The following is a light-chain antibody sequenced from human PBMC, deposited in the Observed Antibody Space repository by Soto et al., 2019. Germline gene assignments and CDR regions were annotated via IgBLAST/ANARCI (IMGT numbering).Light chain of an antibody. V-gene: IGKV1-39*01. Sequence: DIQMTQSPSSLSASVGDRVTITCRASQSINSYLNWYQQKPGKAPKLLIYAASSLQSGVPSRFSGSGSGTDFTLTISSLQPEDFATYYCQQSYTTPQYTFGQGTKLEI. J-gene: IGKJ2*01. CDR3: QQSYTTPQYT. CDR2: AAS. CDR1: QSINSY.